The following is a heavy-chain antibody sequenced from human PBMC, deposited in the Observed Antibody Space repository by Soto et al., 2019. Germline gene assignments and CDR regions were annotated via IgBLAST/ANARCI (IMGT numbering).Heavy chain of an antibody. J-gene: IGHJ6*02. V-gene: IGHV3-74*01. CDR1: GFTFANHW. D-gene: IGHD3-10*01. CDR3: ARDPNRRFFYYYGMDV. CDR2: MNSDGSTT. Sequence: EVQLVESGGGLVQPGGSLRLSCAVSGFTFANHWMHWVRQAPGKGLEWVSRMNSDGSTTDYADSVKGRFTVSRDNAKNTLYLQMNSLRAEDTAVYYCARDPNRRFFYYYGMDVWGQGTTVTVSS.